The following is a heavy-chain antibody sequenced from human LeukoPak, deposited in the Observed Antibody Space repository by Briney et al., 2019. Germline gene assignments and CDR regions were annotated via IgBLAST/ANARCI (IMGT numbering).Heavy chain of an antibody. V-gene: IGHV4-31*03. J-gene: IGHJ4*02. Sequence: SETLSLTCTVSGGSISSGGYYWSWIRQHPGKGLEWIGYIYYSGSAYYNPSLKSRVTISVDTSKNQFSLKLSSVTAADPGVDYCGRDYCLGSYYDYWGQGTLVTVSS. CDR1: GGSISSGGYY. D-gene: IGHD3-10*01. CDR2: IYYSGSA. CDR3: GRDYCLGSYYDY.